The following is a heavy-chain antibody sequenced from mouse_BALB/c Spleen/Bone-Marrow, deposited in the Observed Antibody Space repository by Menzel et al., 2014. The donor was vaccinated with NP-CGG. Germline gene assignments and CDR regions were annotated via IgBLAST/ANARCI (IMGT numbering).Heavy chain of an antibody. CDR2: ISSGGSYT. CDR3: TRDPFYYGSSYAMDY. CDR1: GFTFSSYT. D-gene: IGHD1-1*01. Sequence: EVMLVESGGGLVKPGGSLKLSSAASGFTFSSYTMSWVRQTPEKRLEWVATISSGGSYTYYPDSVKGRFTISRDNAKNTLYLQMSSLKSEDTAMYYCTRDPFYYGSSYAMDYWGQGTSVTVSS. J-gene: IGHJ4*01. V-gene: IGHV5-6-4*01.